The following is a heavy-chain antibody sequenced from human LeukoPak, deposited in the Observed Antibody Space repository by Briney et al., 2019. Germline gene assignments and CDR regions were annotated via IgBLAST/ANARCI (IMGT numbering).Heavy chain of an antibody. CDR3: ARGVRSGSYYKSWFDP. CDR2: IYHSGSN. Sequence: NPSETLSLTCTVSGYSISSGYYWGWIRQPPGKGLEWIGSIYHSGSNYYNPSLKSRVTISVDTSKNQFSLKLSSVTAADTAVYYCARGVRSGSYYKSWFDPWGQGTLVTVSS. CDR1: GYSISSGYY. J-gene: IGHJ5*02. D-gene: IGHD3-10*01. V-gene: IGHV4-38-2*02.